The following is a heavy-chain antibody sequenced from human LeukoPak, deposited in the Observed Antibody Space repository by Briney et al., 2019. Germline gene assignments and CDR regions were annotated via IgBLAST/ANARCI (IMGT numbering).Heavy chain of an antibody. J-gene: IGHJ4*02. CDR1: GFTFSSYG. CDR2: ISYDGSNK. CDR3: AKGRVVPARLIDY. D-gene: IGHD2-2*01. Sequence: SGGSLRLSCAASGFTFSSYGMHWVRQAPGKGLEWVAVISYDGSNKYYADSVKGRFTISRDNSKNTLYLQMNSLRAEDTAVYYCAKGRVVPARLIDYWGQGTLVTVSS. V-gene: IGHV3-30*18.